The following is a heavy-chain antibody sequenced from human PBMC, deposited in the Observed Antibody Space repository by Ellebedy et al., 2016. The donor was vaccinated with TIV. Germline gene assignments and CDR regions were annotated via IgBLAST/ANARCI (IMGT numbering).Heavy chain of an antibody. Sequence: AASVKVSCKASGYSFTGYYIQWMRQVPGQGVEWMGMISPRGGTPIYAQKLQGGVPMNRDTSRSPIYMELSSLRSEDTAVYYCARANYYDSDGFGGWGFDYWGQGTLVTVSS. V-gene: IGHV1-46*04. J-gene: IGHJ4*02. CDR3: ARANYYDSDGFGGWGFDY. CDR1: GYSFTGYY. CDR2: ISPRGGTP. D-gene: IGHD3-22*01.